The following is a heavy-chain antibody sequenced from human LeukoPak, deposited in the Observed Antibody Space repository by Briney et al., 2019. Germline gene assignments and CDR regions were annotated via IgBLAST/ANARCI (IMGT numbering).Heavy chain of an antibody. Sequence: ASVKVSCTASGYTFTRYGISWVRQAPGHGLEWMGWISDYNGNTNYAQTLQGSVTMTTDPSTSVAYLELRSLRSAYTAVYYCARDWRYCCCTSCCGMDVWGQGTTITVSS. V-gene: IGHV1-18*01. CDR1: GYTFTRYG. CDR3: ARDWRYCCCTSCCGMDV. CDR2: ISDYNGNT. D-gene: IGHD2-2*01. J-gene: IGHJ6*02.